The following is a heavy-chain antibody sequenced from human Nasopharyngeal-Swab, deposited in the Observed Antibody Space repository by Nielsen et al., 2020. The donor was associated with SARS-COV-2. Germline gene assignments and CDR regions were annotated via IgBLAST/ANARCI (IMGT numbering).Heavy chain of an antibody. Sequence: GESLKISCAASGFTFSNYEMNWVRQAPGKGLEWVSYISSSGRNMYYADSVKGRFIISRDNATKSLFLQMSSLRAEDTAVYYCARVAYTAILFDYYYYMDVWGKGTTVTVSS. CDR3: ARVAYTAILFDYYYYMDV. D-gene: IGHD5-18*01. J-gene: IGHJ6*03. V-gene: IGHV3-48*03. CDR2: ISSSGRNM. CDR1: GFTFSNYE.